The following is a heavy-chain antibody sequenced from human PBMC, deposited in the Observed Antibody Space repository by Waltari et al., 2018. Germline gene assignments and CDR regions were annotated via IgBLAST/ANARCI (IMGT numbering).Heavy chain of an antibody. J-gene: IGHJ4*02. CDR1: GYSISSGYY. CDR2: IHHSGST. CDR3: ARQTYYDYIWGSYRPPPADY. Sequence: QVQLQESGPGLVKPSETLSLTCAVSGYSISSGYYWGWIRQPPGKGLEWIGSIHHSGSTYYNPSLKSRVTISVDTSKNQFSLKLSSVTAADTAVYYCARQTYYDYIWGSYRPPPADYWGQGTLVTVSS. V-gene: IGHV4-38-2*01. D-gene: IGHD3-16*02.